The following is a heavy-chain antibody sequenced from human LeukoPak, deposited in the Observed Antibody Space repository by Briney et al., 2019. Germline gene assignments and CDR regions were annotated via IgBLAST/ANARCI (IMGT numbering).Heavy chain of an antibody. J-gene: IGHJ4*02. D-gene: IGHD2-2*02. CDR3: ARGSCSSTSCYKPFDY. V-gene: IGHV3-64*01. CDR1: GFTFSSYA. Sequence: GGSLRLSCAASGFTFSSYAMHWVRQAPGKGLEYVSAISSNGGSTYYANSVKGRFTISRDNSKNTLYLQMGSLRAEDMAVYYCARGSCSSTSCYKPFDYWSQGTLVTGSS. CDR2: ISSNGGST.